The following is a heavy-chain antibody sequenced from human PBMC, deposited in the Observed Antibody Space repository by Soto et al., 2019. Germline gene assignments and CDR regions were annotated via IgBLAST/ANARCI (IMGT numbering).Heavy chain of an antibody. CDR3: VRVYIPGESSGWYYVDY. CDR1: GGTFSSYA. D-gene: IGHD6-19*01. CDR2: IIPIFGTA. Sequence: QVQLVQSGAEVKKPGSSVKVSCKASGGTFSSYAISWVRQAPGQGLEWMGGIIPIFGTANYAQKFQGRVTSTADESTSTAYMELSSLRSEDTAVYYCVRVYIPGESSGWYYVDYWGQVTLVTVSS. V-gene: IGHV1-69*19. J-gene: IGHJ4*02.